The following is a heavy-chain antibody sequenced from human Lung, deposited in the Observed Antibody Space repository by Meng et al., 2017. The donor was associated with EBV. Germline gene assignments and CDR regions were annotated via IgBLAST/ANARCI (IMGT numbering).Heavy chain of an antibody. V-gene: IGHV4-4*02. CDR1: GASIRSRNW. CDR2: IYHSGST. J-gene: IGHJ4*02. Sequence: LRASGPVFVQPSWTLSSTCAVSGASIRSRNWWSWVRQPPGKGLEWIGEIYHSGSTNYNPSLKSRVTISVDESKNQFSLRLSSVTAADTAVYYCARVGAYCGGDCYHPRWGQGTLVTVSS. D-gene: IGHD2-21*02. CDR3: ARVGAYCGGDCYHPR.